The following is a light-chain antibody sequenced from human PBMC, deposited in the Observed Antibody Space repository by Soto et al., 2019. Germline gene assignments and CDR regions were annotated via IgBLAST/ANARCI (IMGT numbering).Light chain of an antibody. CDR2: AAS. CDR3: QQFSRYPLT. V-gene: IGKV1-9*01. J-gene: IGKJ4*01. CDR1: QGINSY. Sequence: DIQLTQSPSFLSASVGDRVTITCRASQGINSYLAWYQQKPGTAPQLLIYAASTLQSGVPSRFSGSGSGTDFTLTITNLQPEDFETYYCQQFSRYPLTFGGGTTVEIK.